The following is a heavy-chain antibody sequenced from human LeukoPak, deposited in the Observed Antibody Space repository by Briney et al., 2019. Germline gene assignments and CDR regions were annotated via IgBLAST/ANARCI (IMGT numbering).Heavy chain of an antibody. V-gene: IGHV3-23*01. D-gene: IGHD3-9*01. CDR1: GFTFSIYA. CDR2: ISASAGST. Sequence: GRTLRLSCAASGFTFSIYAMSCVPQAPGKGRECVSAISASAGSTYYADSVKGRFTISRDNSKNTLYLQMNSLRAEDTAVFYCAKDKLDWLLNRRSLSFGMDVWGQGTTVTVSS. J-gene: IGHJ6*02. CDR3: AKDKLDWLLNRRSLSFGMDV.